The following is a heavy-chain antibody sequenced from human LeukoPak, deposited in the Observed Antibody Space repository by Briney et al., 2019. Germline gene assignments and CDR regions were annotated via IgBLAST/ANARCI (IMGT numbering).Heavy chain of an antibody. V-gene: IGHV3-74*01. CDR3: ARSLMVRGVIQGAFDI. CDR2: IKYDASST. J-gene: IGHJ3*02. D-gene: IGHD3-10*01. CDR1: GFTFSSHW. Sequence: SGGSLRLSCADSGFTFSSHWMHWVRQAPGKGLVWVSRIKYDASSTSYADSVKGRFTISRDNAKNSLYLQMNSLRAEDTAVYYCARSLMVRGVIQGAFDIWGQGTMVTVSS.